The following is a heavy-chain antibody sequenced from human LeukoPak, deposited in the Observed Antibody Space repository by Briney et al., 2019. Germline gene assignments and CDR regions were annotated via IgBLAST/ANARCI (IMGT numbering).Heavy chain of an antibody. J-gene: IGHJ5*02. Sequence: GGSLRLSCAASGFTFSSYSMNWVRQAPGKGLEWVSYISSSSSTIYYADSVKGRFTISRDNAKNSLYLQMNSLRDEDTAVYYCARDGDYYDSSGYYWFDPWGQGTLVTVSS. CDR3: ARDGDYYDSSGYYWFDP. CDR1: GFTFSSYS. CDR2: ISSSSSTI. V-gene: IGHV3-48*02. D-gene: IGHD3-22*01.